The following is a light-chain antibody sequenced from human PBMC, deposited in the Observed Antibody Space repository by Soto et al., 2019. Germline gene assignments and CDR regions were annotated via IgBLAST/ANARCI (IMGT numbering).Light chain of an antibody. V-gene: IGLV1-40*01. J-gene: IGLJ1*01. Sequence: QSVLTQPPSVSGAPGQRVTISCTGGSSNIGAGYDVHWYQQLPGTAPKLLIHGNSNRPSGVPDRFSGSKSGTSASLAITGLQAEDEADYYCQSYDSSLSDFHVFGTGTKLTVL. CDR3: QSYDSSLSDFHV. CDR2: GNS. CDR1: SSNIGAGYD.